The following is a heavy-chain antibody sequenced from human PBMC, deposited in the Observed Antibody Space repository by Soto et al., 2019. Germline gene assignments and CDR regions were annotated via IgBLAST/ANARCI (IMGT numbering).Heavy chain of an antibody. V-gene: IGHV1-3*01. D-gene: IGHD1-26*01. J-gene: IGHJ5*02. CDR3: ARDWDGATSDWFDP. CDR1: GYTFTSYA. Sequence: QVQLVQSGAEVKKPGASVKVSCKASGYTFTSYAMHWVRQAPGQRLEWMGWINAGNGNTKYSQKFQGRVTITRDTSASTAYMERSSLRSEDTAVYYCARDWDGATSDWFDPWGQGTLVTVSS. CDR2: INAGNGNT.